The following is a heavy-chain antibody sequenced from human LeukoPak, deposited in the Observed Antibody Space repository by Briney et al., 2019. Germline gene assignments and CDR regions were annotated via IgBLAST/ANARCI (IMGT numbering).Heavy chain of an antibody. J-gene: IGHJ6*03. CDR1: GFIFSSYG. CDR3: XREXSXGWXSYYYYYMDV. D-gene: IGHD6-19*01. CDR2: VKQDGSEK. V-gene: IGHV3-7*01. Sequence: PGXSLRXXCAASGFIFSSYGMHWVRQAPGKGLEWVANVKQDGSEKYYVESVKGRFTISRDNAKNSLYMQMKSLRAEETDVNKCXREXSXGWXSYYYYYMDVWGKGTTVTVSS.